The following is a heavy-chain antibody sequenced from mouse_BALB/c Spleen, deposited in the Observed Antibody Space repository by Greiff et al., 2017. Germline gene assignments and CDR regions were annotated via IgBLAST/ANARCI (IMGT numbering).Heavy chain of an antibody. D-gene: IGHD3-2*01. Sequence: QVQLQQSGAELAKPGASVKMSCKASGYTFTSYWMHWVKQRPGQGLEWIGYINPSTGYTEYNQKFKDKATLTADKSSSTAYMQLSSLTSEDSAVYYCAREERQLGLRFAYWGQGTLVTVSA. CDR2: INPSTGYT. CDR1: GYTFTSYW. J-gene: IGHJ3*01. CDR3: AREERQLGLRFAY. V-gene: IGHV1-7*01.